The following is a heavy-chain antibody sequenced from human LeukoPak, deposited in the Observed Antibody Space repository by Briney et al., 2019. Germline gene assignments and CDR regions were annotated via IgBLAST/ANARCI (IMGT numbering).Heavy chain of an antibody. D-gene: IGHD5-18*01. V-gene: IGHV1-2*02. Sequence: ASMKVSCKASGYTFTGYYMHWVRQAPGQGLEWMGWINPNSGGTNYAQKFQGRVTMTRDTSISTAYMELSRLRSDDTAVYYCAREGFVDTAMPGAFDIWGQGTMVTVSS. CDR3: AREGFVDTAMPGAFDI. CDR1: GYTFTGYY. CDR2: INPNSGGT. J-gene: IGHJ3*02.